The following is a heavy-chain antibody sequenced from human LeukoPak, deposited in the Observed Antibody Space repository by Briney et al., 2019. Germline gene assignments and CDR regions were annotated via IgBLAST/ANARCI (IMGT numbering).Heavy chain of an antibody. CDR2: INHSGST. D-gene: IGHD2-15*01. J-gene: IGHJ3*02. Sequence: SGTLSLTCGVSGGSITTTNFWSWVRQPPGGGLEWIGEINHSGSTNYNPSLKSRVTISVDTSKNQFSLKLSSVTAADTAVYYCARAEGPDIVGAFDIWGQGTMVTVSS. V-gene: IGHV4-4*02. CDR3: ARAEGPDIVGAFDI. CDR1: GGSITTTNF.